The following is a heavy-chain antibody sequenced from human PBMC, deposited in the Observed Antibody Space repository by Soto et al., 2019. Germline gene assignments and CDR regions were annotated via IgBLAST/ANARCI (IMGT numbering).Heavy chain of an antibody. CDR1: GGSISSGDYY. D-gene: IGHD3-10*01. CDR2: IYYSGST. J-gene: IGHJ4*02. CDR3: ARGTDPYYYGSGSPHFDY. V-gene: IGHV4-30-4*01. Sequence: PSETLSLTCTVSGGSISSGDYYWSWIRQPPGKGLEWIGYIYYSGSTYYNPSLKSRVTISVDTSKNQFSLKLSSVTAADTAVYYCARGTDPYYYGSGSPHFDYWGRGTLVTVYS.